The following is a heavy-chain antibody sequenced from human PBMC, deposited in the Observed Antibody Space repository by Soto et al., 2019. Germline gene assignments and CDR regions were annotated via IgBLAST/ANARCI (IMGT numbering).Heavy chain of an antibody. CDR1: VCSVKDYY. J-gene: IGHJ4*02. V-gene: IGHV4-59*02. Sequence: SETLSITCTVSVCSVKDYYLSWIRQSPGKRLEWIAHIYSSGISHFSPSLQSRVTISLGPSGNHLSLSLASVTAADTAVYYCARNPPGPVDFDVWGPGTLVTVSS. CDR2: IYSSGIS. CDR3: ARNPPGPVDFDV.